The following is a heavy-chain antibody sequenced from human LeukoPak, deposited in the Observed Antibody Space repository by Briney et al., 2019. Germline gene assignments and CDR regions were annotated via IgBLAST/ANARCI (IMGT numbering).Heavy chain of an antibody. CDR2: INHSGST. CDR3: ARGESYYDILTGYFNWFDP. J-gene: IGHJ5*02. D-gene: IGHD3-9*01. Sequence: SETLSLTCAVYGGSFSGYYWSWIRQPPGKGLEWIGEINHSGSTNYNPSLKSRVTISVDTSKNQFSLKLSSVTAADTAVYYCARGESYYDILTGYFNWFDPWGQGTLVTVSS. V-gene: IGHV4-34*01. CDR1: GGSFSGYY.